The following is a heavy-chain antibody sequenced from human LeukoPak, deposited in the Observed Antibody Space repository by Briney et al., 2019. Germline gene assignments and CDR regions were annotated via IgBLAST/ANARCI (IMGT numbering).Heavy chain of an antibody. CDR1: GYTFTGYY. CDR2: INPNSGGT. Sequence: GASVKVSCKASGYTFTGYYMHWVRQAPGQGLKWMGWINPNSGGTNYAQKFQGRVTMTRDTSVSTAYMELSRLRSDDTAVYYCARETWRQLWLRFDPWGQGTLVIVSS. D-gene: IGHD5-18*01. CDR3: ARETWRQLWLRFDP. V-gene: IGHV1-2*02. J-gene: IGHJ5*02.